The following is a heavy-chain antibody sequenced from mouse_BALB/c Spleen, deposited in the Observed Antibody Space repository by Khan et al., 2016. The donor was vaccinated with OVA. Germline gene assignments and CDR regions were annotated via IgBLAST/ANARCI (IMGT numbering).Heavy chain of an antibody. CDR3: AIGNYYGYARDY. CDR1: GYSITSNYA. D-gene: IGHD1-1*01. Sequence: EVQLQESGPGLVKPSQSLSLTCTVTGYSITSNYAWNWIRQFPGNKLEWMGYISYSGSTSYNPSLKSRISITRETSKNQFFLQLSSVTTEDTATYYCAIGNYYGYARDYWGQGTSVTVSS. J-gene: IGHJ4*01. CDR2: ISYSGST. V-gene: IGHV3-2*02.